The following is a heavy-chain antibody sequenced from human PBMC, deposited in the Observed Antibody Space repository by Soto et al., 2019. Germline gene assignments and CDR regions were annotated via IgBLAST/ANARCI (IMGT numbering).Heavy chain of an antibody. CDR1: GYTFTGYY. V-gene: IGHV1-8*02. J-gene: IGHJ4*02. CDR3: ARPLNNDYFGY. CDR2: MNPNSGNT. Sequence: ASVKVSCKASGYTFTGYYMHWVRQAPGQGLEWMGWMNPNSGNTGYAQKFQGRVTMTRNTSISTAYMELSSLRSEDTAVYYCARPLNNDYFGYWGQGTLVTVSS.